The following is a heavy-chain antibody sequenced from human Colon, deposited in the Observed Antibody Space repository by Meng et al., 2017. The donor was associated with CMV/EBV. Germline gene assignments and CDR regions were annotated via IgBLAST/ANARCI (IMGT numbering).Heavy chain of an antibody. CDR2: ISWNGGRV. Sequence: SCAASGFTFDDFAMHWVRQGPGKGLEWVSGISWNGGRVGYADIVKGRFTISRDNAKNSVYLQMNSLRVEDTGVYYCAKDIAMAGVVNGVENWGQGTLVTVSS. CDR3: AKDIAMAGVVNGVEN. D-gene: IGHD3-3*01. J-gene: IGHJ4*02. CDR1: GFTFDDFA. V-gene: IGHV3-9*01.